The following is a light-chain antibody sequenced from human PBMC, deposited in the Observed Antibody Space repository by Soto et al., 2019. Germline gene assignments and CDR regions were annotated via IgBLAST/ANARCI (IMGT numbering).Light chain of an antibody. V-gene: IGLV1-44*01. J-gene: IGLJ2*01. CDR2: SNN. CDR3: AAWDDSLNGVV. CDR1: SSNIGSNT. Sequence: QAVVTQPPSASGTPGQRVTISCSGSSSNIGSNTVNWYQQLPGTAPKVLIYSNNQRPSGVPDRFSGSKSGTSASLAISGLQSEDEADYYCAAWDDSLNGVVFGGGTQLTVL.